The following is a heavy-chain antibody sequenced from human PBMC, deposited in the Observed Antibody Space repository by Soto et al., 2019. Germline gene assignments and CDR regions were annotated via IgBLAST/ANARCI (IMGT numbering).Heavy chain of an antibody. D-gene: IGHD4-17*01. CDR2: VYHSGST. CDR3: ATRAPIDGDPY. CDR1: GDSISSPTW. Sequence: QVQLQESGPGLVKPSETLSLTCDVSGDSISSPTWWTWVRQPPGKGLEWIGEVYHSGSTNYNSSLKSRVTISVDKSKNQFPLRLTSVPAADTAVYYCATRAPIDGDPYWGQGTLVTVSS. V-gene: IGHV4-4*02. J-gene: IGHJ4*02.